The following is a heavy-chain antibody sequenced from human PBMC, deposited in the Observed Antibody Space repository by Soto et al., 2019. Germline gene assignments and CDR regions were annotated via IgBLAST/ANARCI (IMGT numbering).Heavy chain of an antibody. CDR3: ARDRAIFGVVEYYCMDV. CDR1: AFTVSSNY. V-gene: IGHV3-53*01. D-gene: IGHD3-3*01. CDR2: IYSGGST. Sequence: LRLSCAASAFTVSSNYMSWGRQAPVRGLEWVSVIYSGGSTYYADSVKGRFTISRDNSKNTLYLQMNSLRAEDTAVYYCARDRAIFGVVEYYCMDVWGQGTTVTVSS. J-gene: IGHJ6*02.